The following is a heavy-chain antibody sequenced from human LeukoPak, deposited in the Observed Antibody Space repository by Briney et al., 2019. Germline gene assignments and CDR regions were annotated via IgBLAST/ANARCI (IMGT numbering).Heavy chain of an antibody. D-gene: IGHD2/OR15-2a*01. CDR1: GGSISSGGYY. CDR2: IYYSGST. V-gene: IGHV4-31*03. J-gene: IGHJ3*02. CDR3: AKETFVELSPFDI. Sequence: SQTLSLTCTVSGGSISSGGYYWSWIRQHPGKGLEWIGYIYYSGSTYYNPSLKSRVTISVDTSKNQFSLKLSSVTAADTAVYSCAKETFVELSPFDIWGQGTTVTVSS.